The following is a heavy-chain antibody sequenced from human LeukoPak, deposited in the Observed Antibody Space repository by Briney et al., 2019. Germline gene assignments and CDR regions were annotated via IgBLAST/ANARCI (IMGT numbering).Heavy chain of an antibody. Sequence: SGGSLRLSCAASGFTFSSYAMSWVRQAPGKGLEWVSAISGSGGSTYYADSVKGRFTISRDNSKNTLYLQMNSLRAEDTAVYYCAKAFLTYYYDSSGYSDYWGQGTLITVSS. CDR2: ISGSGGST. CDR3: AKAFLTYYYDSSGYSDY. V-gene: IGHV3-23*01. CDR1: GFTFSSYA. J-gene: IGHJ4*02. D-gene: IGHD3-22*01.